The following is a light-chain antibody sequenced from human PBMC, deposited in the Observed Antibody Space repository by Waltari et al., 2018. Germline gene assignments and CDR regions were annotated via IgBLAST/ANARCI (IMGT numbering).Light chain of an antibody. CDR2: GAS. CDR3: QQSYARPAT. V-gene: IGKV1-39*01. CDR1: QSIRSY. Sequence: DIQMTQSPPSLSASVGDRVTMTCRASQSIRSYLNWYQQRPGKAPKLLIYGASRLESGVPSRFSGGGSGTDFSLTISSLQPEDFATYYCQQSYARPATFGQGTYLEI. J-gene: IGKJ2*01.